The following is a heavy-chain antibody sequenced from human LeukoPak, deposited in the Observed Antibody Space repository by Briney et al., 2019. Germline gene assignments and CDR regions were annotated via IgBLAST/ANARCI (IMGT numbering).Heavy chain of an antibody. D-gene: IGHD3-22*01. CDR3: ARVPYDSSGYLGED. Sequence: GASVNVSCKAFGYTFTGYYMHWVRQAPGQGLEWMGWINPNSGGTNYAQKFQGRVTMTRDTSITTAYMELSRLRSDDTAVYYCARVPYDSSGYLGEDWGQGTLVTVSS. J-gene: IGHJ4*02. V-gene: IGHV1-2*02. CDR2: INPNSGGT. CDR1: GYTFTGYY.